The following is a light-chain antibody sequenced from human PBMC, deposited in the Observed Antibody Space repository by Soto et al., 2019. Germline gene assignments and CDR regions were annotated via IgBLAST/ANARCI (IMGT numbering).Light chain of an antibody. Sequence: QSALTQPASVSGSPGQSVTISCTGTSSDVGGYNDVSWYQQNAGKAPKLTFYDVSNRPSGISDRFSGSKSGNTASPPISGLQTEDEADYYCSSYTCGTSRYVFGTGTKLTVL. J-gene: IGLJ1*01. V-gene: IGLV2-14*03. CDR3: SSYTCGTSRYV. CDR1: SSDVGGYND. CDR2: DVS.